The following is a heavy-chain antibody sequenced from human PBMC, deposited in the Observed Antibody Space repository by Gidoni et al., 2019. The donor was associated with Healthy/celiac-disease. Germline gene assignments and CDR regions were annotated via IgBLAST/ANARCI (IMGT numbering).Heavy chain of an antibody. V-gene: IGHV4-34*01. CDR2: INQSGST. D-gene: IGHD6-13*01. J-gene: IGHJ4*02. CDR3: ARGRIAAAPY. CDR1: GGSFSGYS. Sequence: QVQLQQWGAGLWKPSETLSLTCAVYGGSFSGYSLSWIRQPPGKGLELIGEINQSGSTNYNSSLKSRVTISVDTSKNQFSLKLSSVTAADTAVYYCARGRIAAAPYWGQGTLVTVSS.